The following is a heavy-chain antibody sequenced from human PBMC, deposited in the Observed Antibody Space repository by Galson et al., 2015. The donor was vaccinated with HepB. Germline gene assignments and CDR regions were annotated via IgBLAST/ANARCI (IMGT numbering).Heavy chain of an antibody. V-gene: IGHV4-34*01. CDR3: ASFTPTMETFGGAPVSV. D-gene: IGHD3-16*01. CDR2: INHSGST. CDR1: GGPFTTHY. Sequence: ETLSLTCAVYGGPFTTHYWSWFRQPPGKGLEWIGEINHSGSTNYNPSLKNRVTISLGTSKIQFSLKLSSVTAADTAVYYCASFTPTMETFGGAPVSVWGKGTTVTVSS. J-gene: IGHJ6*04.